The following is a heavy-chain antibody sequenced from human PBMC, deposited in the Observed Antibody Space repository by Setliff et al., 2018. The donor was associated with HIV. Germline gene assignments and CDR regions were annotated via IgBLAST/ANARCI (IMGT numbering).Heavy chain of an antibody. V-gene: IGHV4-34*01. J-gene: IGHJ6*03. CDR3: ARRFGASYLFSGYMDA. CDR2: INPSGST. D-gene: IGHD1-26*01. CDR1: GGSFSDYY. Sequence: PSETLSLTCAVYGGSFSDYYWTWIRQSPGKGLEWIGEINPSGSTNYNPSLKSRATISVDKAKNQFSLKLTSVTAADTAVYFCARRFGASYLFSGYMDAWGKGTTVTVSS.